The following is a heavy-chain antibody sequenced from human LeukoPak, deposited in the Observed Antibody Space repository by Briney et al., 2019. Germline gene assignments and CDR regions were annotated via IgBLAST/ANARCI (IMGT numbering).Heavy chain of an antibody. Sequence: PSETLSLTCTVSGGSISSSSYYWGWIRQPPGKGREWIRSIYYSGSTYYDPSLKSRVTISVDTSKNQFSLKLSSVTAADTAVYYCAGAVTTSYMDVWGKGTTVTVSS. CDR1: GGSISSSSYY. D-gene: IGHD4-17*01. V-gene: IGHV4-39*01. CDR3: AGAVTTSYMDV. J-gene: IGHJ6*03. CDR2: IYYSGST.